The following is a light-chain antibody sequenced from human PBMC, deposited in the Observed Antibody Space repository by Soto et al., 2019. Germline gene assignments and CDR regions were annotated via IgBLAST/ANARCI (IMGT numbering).Light chain of an antibody. CDR3: SSYTGGSTRV. J-gene: IGLJ1*01. Sequence: QSALTQPASVSGSPGQSITISCTGTSSDVGGYNYVSWYQQHPGKAPKLMIYEVSNRPPGVSNRFSGSKSGNTASLTISGLQAGDEADYYCSSYTGGSTRVFGTGTKLTVL. V-gene: IGLV2-14*01. CDR1: SSDVGGYNY. CDR2: EVS.